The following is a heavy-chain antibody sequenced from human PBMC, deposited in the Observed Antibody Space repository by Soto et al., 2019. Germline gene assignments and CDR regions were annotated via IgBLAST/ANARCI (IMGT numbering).Heavy chain of an antibody. V-gene: IGHV3-23*01. CDR2: ITGSDDGT. Sequence: EVQLLDSGGDLVQPGGSLRLSCAASGFIFSDYAMSWVRQAPGKGLEWVSSITGSDDGTYYADSVKGRFTISRDNSKNTLYLQMSGLRVEDTAVYYCAKGPWSGGPCYGREDVWGQGTTVTVSS. D-gene: IGHD3-3*01. J-gene: IGHJ6*02. CDR1: GFIFSDYA. CDR3: AKGPWSGGPCYGREDV.